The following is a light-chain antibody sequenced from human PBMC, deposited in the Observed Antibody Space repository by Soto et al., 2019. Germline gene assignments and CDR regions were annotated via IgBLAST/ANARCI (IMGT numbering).Light chain of an antibody. J-gene: IGLJ1*01. CDR1: DSNIGPNT. CDR3: AAWDDSLNAYV. V-gene: IGLV1-44*01. CDR2: NND. Sequence: QSVLTQPPSASGTPGQRVTISCSGGDSNIGPNTVNWYRQDPGTAPKLLIHNNDQRPSGVPDRISGSKSGTSASLAISGLHSDDEADYYCAAWDDSLNAYVFGIGTKLTVL.